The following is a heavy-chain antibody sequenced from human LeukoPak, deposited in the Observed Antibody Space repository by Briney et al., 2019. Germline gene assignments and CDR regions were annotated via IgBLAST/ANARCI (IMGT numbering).Heavy chain of an antibody. J-gene: IGHJ4*02. CDR3: ARDGSTVTNYYFDD. CDR1: GFTFSSYS. D-gene: IGHD4-11*01. CDR2: ISSSSTYI. V-gene: IGHV3-21*01. Sequence: KSGGSQRLSCAASGFTFSSYSMNWVRQAPGKGLEWVSSISSSSTYIYYADSVKGRFTISRDNAKNSLYLQMNSLRAEDTAVYYCARDGSTVTNYYFDDWGQGTLVTVSS.